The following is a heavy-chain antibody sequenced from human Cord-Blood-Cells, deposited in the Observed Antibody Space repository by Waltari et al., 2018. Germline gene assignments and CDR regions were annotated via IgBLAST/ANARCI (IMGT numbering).Heavy chain of an antibody. V-gene: IGHV4-59*01. J-gene: IGHJ3*02. D-gene: IGHD6-6*01. CDR2: IYYSGST. Sequence: QVQLQESGPGLVKPSETLSLTCTVSGGSISSYYWSWIRQPPGKGLEGIGYIYYSGSTNYNPSLKGRVTISVDTSKNQFSLKLSSVTAADTAVYYCASRGKSSSRDDAFDIWGQGTMVTVSS. CDR1: GGSISSYY. CDR3: ASRGKSSSRDDAFDI.